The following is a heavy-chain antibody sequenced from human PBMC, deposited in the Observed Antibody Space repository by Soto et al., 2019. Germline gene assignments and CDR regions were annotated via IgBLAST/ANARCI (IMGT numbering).Heavy chain of an antibody. CDR3: ARIGCSCYWPDVFDI. CDR2: IDWDDDK. V-gene: IGHV2-70*11. D-gene: IGHD2-15*01. CDR1: GFSLSTSGMC. Sequence: GSGPTLVNPTQTLTLTCTFSGFSLSTSGMCVSWIRQPPGKALEWLARIDWDDDKYYSTSLKTRLTISKDTSKNQVVLTMTNMDLVNTAPFYCARIGCSCYWPDVFDIWGKGTMATVPS. J-gene: IGHJ3*02.